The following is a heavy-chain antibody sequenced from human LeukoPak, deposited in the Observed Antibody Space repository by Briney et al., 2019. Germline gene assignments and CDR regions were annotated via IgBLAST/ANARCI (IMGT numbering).Heavy chain of an antibody. Sequence: PGRSLRLSCAASGFTFSSYAMHWVRQAPGKGLEWVAVISYDGSNKYYADSVKGRFTISRDNSKNTLYLQMNSLRAEDTAVYYCAREGVVFDIWGQGTMVTVSS. CDR2: ISYDGSNK. J-gene: IGHJ3*02. CDR1: GFTFSSYA. CDR3: AREGVVFDI. V-gene: IGHV3-30*04.